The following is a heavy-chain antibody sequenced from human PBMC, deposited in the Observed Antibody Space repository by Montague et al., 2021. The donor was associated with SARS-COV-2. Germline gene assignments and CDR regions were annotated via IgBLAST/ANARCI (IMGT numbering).Heavy chain of an antibody. J-gene: IGHJ4*02. CDR2: VHYTGST. CDR1: GGSITSSNYY. CDR3: ARAQNICFIANCVSYFDL. D-gene: IGHD1-1*01. Sequence: SETLSLTCTVSGGSITSSNYYWSWIRQSPGKGLEWIGYVHYTGSTKSNPSLKTRVTLSLDTPKNHFSLRLNSLTAADTAVYYCARAQNICFIANCVSYFDLWGMGALVSVSS. V-gene: IGHV4-61*03.